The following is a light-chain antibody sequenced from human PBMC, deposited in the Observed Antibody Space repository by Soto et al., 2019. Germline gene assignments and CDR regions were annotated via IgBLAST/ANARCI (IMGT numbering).Light chain of an antibody. J-gene: IGLJ1*01. CDR1: SSDVGGYNS. V-gene: IGLV2-14*01. CDR2: DVS. CDR3: SSYTSSSTLYV. Sequence: QSALTQPASVSGSPGQSITISCTGTSSDVGGYNSVSWYQQHPGKAPKLMIYDVSNRPSGVSNRFSGSKSGNTASLTISVLQAEDEADYYCSSYTSSSTLYVFGTGTKVTVL.